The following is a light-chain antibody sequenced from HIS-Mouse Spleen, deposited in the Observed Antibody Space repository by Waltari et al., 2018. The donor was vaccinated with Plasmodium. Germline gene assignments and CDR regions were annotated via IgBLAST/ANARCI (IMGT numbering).Light chain of an antibody. CDR1: QDISHY. V-gene: IGKV1-33*01. CDR3: QQYDNLPPLFT. CDR2: DAS. J-gene: IGKJ3*01. Sequence: DIQMTQSTSSLSASVGHRGTTTCQASQDISHYLNWYQQKPGKAPKLLIYDASNLETGVPSRFSGSGSGTDFTFTISSLQPEDIATYYCQQYDNLPPLFTFGPGTKVDIK.